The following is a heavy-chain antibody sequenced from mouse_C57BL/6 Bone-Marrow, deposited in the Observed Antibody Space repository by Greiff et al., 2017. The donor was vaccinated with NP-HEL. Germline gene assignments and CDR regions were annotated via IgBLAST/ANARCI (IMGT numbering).Heavy chain of an antibody. CDR1: GYTFTSYW. V-gene: IGHV1-74*01. Sequence: QVQLKQPGAELVKPGASVKVSCKASGYTFTSYWMHWVKQRPGQGLEWIGRIHPSDSDTNYNQKFKGKATLTVDKSSSTAYMQVSSLTSEDSAVYYCAIVYGYDRWYYCDYWGQGTTLTVSS. J-gene: IGHJ2*01. CDR3: AIVYGYDRWYYCDY. CDR2: IHPSDSDT. D-gene: IGHD2-2*01.